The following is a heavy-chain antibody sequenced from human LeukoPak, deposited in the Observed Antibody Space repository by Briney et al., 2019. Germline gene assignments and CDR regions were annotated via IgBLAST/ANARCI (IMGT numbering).Heavy chain of an antibody. CDR1: GGSITSSNW. V-gene: IGHV4-4*02. CDR3: ARRSTVTTFDY. Sequence: SERLSLTCAVSGGSITSSNWWSWVRQPPGKGLEWIGEIYHSGSTNYNPSLKSRVTMSVDKSKNQFSLKLNSVTAADTAVYYCARRSTVTTFDYWGQGTMVTVSS. CDR2: IYHSGST. D-gene: IGHD4-17*01. J-gene: IGHJ4*02.